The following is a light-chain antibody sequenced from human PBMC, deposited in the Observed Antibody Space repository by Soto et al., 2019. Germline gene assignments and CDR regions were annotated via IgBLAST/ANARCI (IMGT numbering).Light chain of an antibody. Sequence: EIVLTQSPGTLSLSPGERATLSCRASQTLYSGYLAWYQQKPGQPPRLLLFSASNRATGIPDRFSGSGSGTDFTLTISRLEPEDFAVYFCQQYGTSITFGQGTRLEIK. CDR2: SAS. J-gene: IGKJ5*01. V-gene: IGKV3-20*01. CDR1: QTLYSGY. CDR3: QQYGTSIT.